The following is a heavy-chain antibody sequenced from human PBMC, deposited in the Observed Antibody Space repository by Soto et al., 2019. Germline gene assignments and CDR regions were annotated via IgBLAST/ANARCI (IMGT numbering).Heavy chain of an antibody. V-gene: IGHV5-51*01. D-gene: IGHD3-10*01. CDR2: IYPGDSDT. CDR3: AVTMIRPQDAFDI. Sequence: GESLKISCKGSGYSFTSYWIGWVRQMPGKGLEWMGIIYPGDSDTGYSPSFQGQVTISADKSISTAYLQWSSLKASDTAMYYCAVTMIRPQDAFDIWGQGTMVTVSS. CDR1: GYSFTSYW. J-gene: IGHJ3*02.